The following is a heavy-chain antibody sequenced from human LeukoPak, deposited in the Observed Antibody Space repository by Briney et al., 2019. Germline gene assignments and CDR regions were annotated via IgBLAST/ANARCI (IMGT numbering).Heavy chain of an antibody. V-gene: IGHV1-69*13. CDR2: IIPIFGTA. Sequence: SVKVSCKASGYTFTSYAISWVRQAPGQGLEWMGGIIPIFGTANYAQKFQGRVTITADESTSTAYMELSSLRSEDTAVYYCASCRRFDWRYYYYMDVWGKGTTVTISS. J-gene: IGHJ6*03. CDR3: ASCRRFDWRYYYYMDV. CDR1: GYTFTSYA. D-gene: IGHD3-9*01.